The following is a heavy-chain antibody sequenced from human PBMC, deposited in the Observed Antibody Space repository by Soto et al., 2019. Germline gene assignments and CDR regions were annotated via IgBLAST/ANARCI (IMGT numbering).Heavy chain of an antibody. J-gene: IGHJ4*02. D-gene: IGHD2-15*01. CDR2: VYTTGST. V-gene: IGHV4-4*07. CDR3: ARTAISATPYFDN. Sequence: LSLTCTVSGGSISNLYWSWTRQPAGKGLEWIGRVYTTGSTNYNPSLKSRVTMSVDTSNNQFSLKLTSVTAADTAVYYCARTAISATPYFDNWGQGALVTVSS. CDR1: GGSISNLY.